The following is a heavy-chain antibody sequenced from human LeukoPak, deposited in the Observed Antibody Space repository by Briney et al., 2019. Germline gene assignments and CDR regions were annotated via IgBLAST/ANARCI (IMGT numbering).Heavy chain of an antibody. D-gene: IGHD6-19*01. J-gene: IGHJ4*01. Sequence: GGSLRLSCAASGFTFSSCAMSWVRQAPGKRLEWVSAISGDGVNTYYADSVKGRFTISRDNSKNTLYLQMNSLRADDTAVYYCAKGPLIAVAGTTWDYWGQGTLVTVSS. V-gene: IGHV3-23*01. CDR3: AKGPLIAVAGTTWDY. CDR1: GFTFSSCA. CDR2: ISGDGVNT.